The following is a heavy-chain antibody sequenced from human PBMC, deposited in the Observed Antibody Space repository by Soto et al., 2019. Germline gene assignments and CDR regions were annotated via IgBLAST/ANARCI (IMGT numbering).Heavy chain of an antibody. CDR2: ISSSSSTI. CDR3: AKSGDVWSGYYRHFDY. Sequence: PGGSLTLSCAASGFTFSSYSTNWVRQAPGKGLEWVSYISSSSSTIYYADSVTGRFTISRDNAKNSLYLQMNSLRAEDTAVYYCAKSGDVWSGYYRHFDYWGQGTLVTVSS. D-gene: IGHD3-3*01. J-gene: IGHJ4*02. CDR1: GFTFSSYS. V-gene: IGHV3-48*01.